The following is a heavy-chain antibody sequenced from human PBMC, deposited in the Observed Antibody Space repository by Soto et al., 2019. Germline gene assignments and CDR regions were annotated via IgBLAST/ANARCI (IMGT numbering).Heavy chain of an antibody. CDR2: INQSGSS. CDR1: GGSSSSGGYS. CDR3: SRAHYYYGMDV. V-gene: IGHV4-30-2*01. J-gene: IGHJ6*01. Sequence: LSLTCGVSGGSSSSGGYSWNWIRQPPGKGLEWIGYINQSGSSYYNPSLKSRVTISIDRSKNQFSLKLSSVTAADTAMYYCSRAHYYYGMDVWGQGTTVTVSS.